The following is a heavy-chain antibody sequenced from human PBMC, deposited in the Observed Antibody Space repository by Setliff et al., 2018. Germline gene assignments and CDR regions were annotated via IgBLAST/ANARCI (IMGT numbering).Heavy chain of an antibody. V-gene: IGHV4-59*11. CDR2: IHYSGTT. J-gene: IGHJ2*01. Sequence: SETLSLTCTVSGGSSSSHYWSWIRQPPGKGLEWIGYIHYSGTTNYNPSLKSRVTLSLDTAKNQFSLELRAVTAADTALYYCARNPDFLQYSFDLWGRGTLVTVSS. CDR1: GGSSSSHY. CDR3: ARNPDFLQYSFDL. D-gene: IGHD5-12*01.